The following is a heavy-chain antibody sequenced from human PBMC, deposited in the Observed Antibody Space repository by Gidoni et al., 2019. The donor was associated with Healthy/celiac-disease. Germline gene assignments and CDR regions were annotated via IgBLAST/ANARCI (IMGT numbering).Heavy chain of an antibody. CDR1: GFTFSSYS. J-gene: IGHJ4*02. V-gene: IGHV3-21*01. CDR2: ISSSSSYI. Sequence: EVQLVESGGGLVKPGGSLRLSCAASGFTFSSYSMNWVRQAPGKGLEWGSSISSSSSYIYYADAVKGRFTISRHNAKNSLYLQMNSLRAEDTAVYYCARDRTTIFVVVIHFDYWGQGTLVTVSS. CDR3: ARDRTTIFVVVIHFDY. D-gene: IGHD3-3*01.